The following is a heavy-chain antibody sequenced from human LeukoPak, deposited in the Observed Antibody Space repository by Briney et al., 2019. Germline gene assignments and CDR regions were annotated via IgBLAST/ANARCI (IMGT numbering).Heavy chain of an antibody. V-gene: IGHV3-66*01. J-gene: IGHJ3*02. Sequence: GGSLRLSCAASGFSVSSTYMSWVRQAPGKGLEWVAIIYSRSTYYADSVRGRFTISRDSSKNTLSLEVNSLRVEDTAVYYCARDRGRVPTTGSAFDIWGRGTMVTASS. CDR2: IYSRST. D-gene: IGHD1-14*01. CDR3: ARDRGRVPTTGSAFDI. CDR1: GFSVSSTY.